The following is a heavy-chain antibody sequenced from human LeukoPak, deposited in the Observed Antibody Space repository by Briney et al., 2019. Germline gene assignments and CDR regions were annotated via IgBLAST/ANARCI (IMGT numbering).Heavy chain of an antibody. Sequence: PSETLSLTCTVSGDSISGSSDYWGWIRQPPGKGLEWIGYIYYSGSTNYNPSLKSRVTISVDTSKNQFSLKLSSVTAADTAVYYCARVLPRPGRNKYYYDSSGYIYYFDYWGQGTLVTVSS. CDR1: GDSISGSSDY. CDR3: ARVLPRPGRNKYYYDSSGYIYYFDY. J-gene: IGHJ4*02. CDR2: IYYSGST. V-gene: IGHV4-61*05. D-gene: IGHD3-22*01.